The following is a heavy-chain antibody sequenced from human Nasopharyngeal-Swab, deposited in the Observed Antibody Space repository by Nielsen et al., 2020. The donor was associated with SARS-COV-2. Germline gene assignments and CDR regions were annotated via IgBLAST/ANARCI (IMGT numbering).Heavy chain of an antibody. V-gene: IGHV3-53*01. J-gene: IGHJ6*02. CDR1: GFSVSTNY. D-gene: IGHD2-21*02. Sequence: GGSLRLSCAASGFSVSTNYISWVRQAPGKGLDWVAVINSGEFTDYSDSVKGRFTIFRDNSKNTVYLEMKRLRADDTAVYYCARERREATAAYYYYGLDVWGQGTTVTVS. CDR3: ARERREATAAYYYYGLDV. CDR2: INSGEFT.